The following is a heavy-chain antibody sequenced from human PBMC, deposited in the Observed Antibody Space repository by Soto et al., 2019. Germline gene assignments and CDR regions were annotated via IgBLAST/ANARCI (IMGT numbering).Heavy chain of an antibody. Sequence: GGSLRLSCAASGFTFSSYAMNWVRQAPGKGLEWVSVISDSGSYTYYGDSVKGRFTISRDNSKNTLHLQMDSLRAEDTAVYYCAKKYCSGAGCPQYYFDFWGQGTLVTVSS. CDR2: ISDSGSYT. J-gene: IGHJ4*02. CDR3: AKKYCSGAGCPQYYFDF. V-gene: IGHV3-23*01. CDR1: GFTFSSYA. D-gene: IGHD2-15*01.